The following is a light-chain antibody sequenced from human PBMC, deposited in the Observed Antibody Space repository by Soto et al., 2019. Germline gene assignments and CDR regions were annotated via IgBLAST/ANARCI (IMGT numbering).Light chain of an antibody. J-gene: IGLJ2*01. CDR1: SSDVGGYNY. V-gene: IGLV2-14*01. CDR2: DVS. Sequence: QSALTQPASVSGSPGQSITISCTGTSSDVGGYNYVSWYQQHPGKAPKLMIYDVSNRPSGVSNRFSGSKSGNTASLTISGLQAEDEADYYCSSYISISVVCGGGTKLTVL. CDR3: SSYISISVV.